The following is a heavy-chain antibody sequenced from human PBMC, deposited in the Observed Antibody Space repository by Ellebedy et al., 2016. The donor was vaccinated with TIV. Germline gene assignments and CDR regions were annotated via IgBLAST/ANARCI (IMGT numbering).Heavy chain of an antibody. CDR3: ARAPTFGSGNYYFDF. V-gene: IGHV4-59*01. CDR1: SGPISSYY. D-gene: IGHD3-10*01. CDR2: IYYSGST. J-gene: IGHJ4*02. Sequence: MPSETLSLTCTVSSGPISSYYWSWIRQPPGKGLEWIGCIYYSGSTNYNPSLKSRITISVDTSKNQFSLKLSSVTAADTAVYYCARAPTFGSGNYYFDFWGQGTLVTVSS.